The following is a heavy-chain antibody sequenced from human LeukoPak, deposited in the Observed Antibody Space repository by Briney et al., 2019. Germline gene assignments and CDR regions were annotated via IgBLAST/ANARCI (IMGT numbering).Heavy chain of an antibody. J-gene: IGHJ4*02. CDR2: IYYSGST. Sequence: SETLSLTCTVSGGSISSYYWSWIRQPPGKGLEWIGYIYYSGSTNYNPSLKSRVTISVDTSKNQFSPKLSSVTAADTAVYYCARGLRNLYSSSSFYYFDYWGQGTLVTVSS. V-gene: IGHV4-59*01. D-gene: IGHD6-6*01. CDR3: ARGLRNLYSSSSFYYFDY. CDR1: GGSISSYY.